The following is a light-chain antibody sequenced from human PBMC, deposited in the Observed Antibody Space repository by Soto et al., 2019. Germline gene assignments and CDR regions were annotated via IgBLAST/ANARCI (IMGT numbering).Light chain of an antibody. Sequence: QSALTQPASVSGSPGQSITISCTGTSSDVGGSNHVSWYQQHPGKAPKLMIYDVHNRPSGISNRFSGSKSGNTASLTISGLQAEDEADYYCSSYRSGSTLVFGGGTKLTVL. CDR1: SSDVGGSNH. CDR3: SSYRSGSTLV. V-gene: IGLV2-14*01. CDR2: DVH. J-gene: IGLJ2*01.